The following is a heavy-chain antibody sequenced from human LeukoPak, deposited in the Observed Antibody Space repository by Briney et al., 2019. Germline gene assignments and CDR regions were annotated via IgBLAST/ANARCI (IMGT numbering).Heavy chain of an antibody. J-gene: IGHJ6*03. CDR2: VYNTGST. D-gene: IGHD3-10*01. CDR3: ARRVGRWFGERAYYYNYMDV. CDR1: GGSMSSENEY. V-gene: IGHV4-39*01. Sequence: SETLSLTCSVSGGSMSSENEYWGWIRQTPGKGLEWIGSVYNTGSTDYNPSLKRRFSISIDTSKNQFSLKLSSVTAADTAVYYCARRVGRWFGERAYYYNYMDVWGKGTTVTISS.